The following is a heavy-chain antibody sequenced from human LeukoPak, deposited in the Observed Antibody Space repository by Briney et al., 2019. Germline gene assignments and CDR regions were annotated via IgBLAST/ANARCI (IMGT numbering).Heavy chain of an antibody. CDR3: ARSLVVPAARLGAFDI. CDR1: RYTFTTYD. V-gene: IGHV1-8*01. Sequence: ASVKVSCKASRYTFTTYDINWVRQATGQGLEWMGWMNPNSGNTGYAQKFQGRVTMTRNTSISTAYMELSSLRSEDTAVYYCARSLVVPAARLGAFDIWGQGTMVTVSS. D-gene: IGHD2-2*01. J-gene: IGHJ3*02. CDR2: MNPNSGNT.